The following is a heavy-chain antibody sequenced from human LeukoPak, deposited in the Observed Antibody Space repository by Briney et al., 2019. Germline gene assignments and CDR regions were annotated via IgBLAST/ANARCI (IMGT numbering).Heavy chain of an antibody. Sequence: GGSLRLSCAGSGFTFSSYAMSWVRQAPGKGLEWVSAISDSGDGTYYADSVKGRFTISRDDSKNTLYLQMNSLRAEDTAVYYCANELVVDPIFDIWGQGTMVTVSS. CDR1: GFTFSSYA. CDR2: ISDSGDGT. CDR3: ANELVVDPIFDI. J-gene: IGHJ3*02. D-gene: IGHD3-22*01. V-gene: IGHV3-23*01.